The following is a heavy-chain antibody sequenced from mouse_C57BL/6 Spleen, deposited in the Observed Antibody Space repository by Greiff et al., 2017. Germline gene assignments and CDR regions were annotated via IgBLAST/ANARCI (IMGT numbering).Heavy chain of an antibody. J-gene: IGHJ4*01. CDR2: IDPSDSYT. CDR3: ARKPYYSNYGDY. D-gene: IGHD2-5*01. CDR1: GYTFTSYW. Sequence: VKLQESGAELVMPGASVKLSCKASGYTFTSYWMHWVKQRPGQGLEWIGEIDPSDSYTNYNQKFKGKSTLTVDKSSSTAYMQLSSLTSEDSAVYYCARKPYYSNYGDYWGQGTSVTVSS. V-gene: IGHV1-69*01.